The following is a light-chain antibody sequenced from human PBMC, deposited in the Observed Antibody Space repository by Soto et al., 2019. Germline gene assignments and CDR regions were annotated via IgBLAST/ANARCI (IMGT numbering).Light chain of an antibody. CDR2: GTS. CDR1: QSVSANY. CDR3: KQYGRSPWT. Sequence: EIVLTQSPDTLSLSPGERATLSCRASQSVSANYLAWYQHKPGQAPRLLIYGTSSRATGIPDRFSGSGSGTDFTLTISRLEPEDFAVYYCKQYGRSPWTFGQGTKVEIK. V-gene: IGKV3-20*01. J-gene: IGKJ1*01.